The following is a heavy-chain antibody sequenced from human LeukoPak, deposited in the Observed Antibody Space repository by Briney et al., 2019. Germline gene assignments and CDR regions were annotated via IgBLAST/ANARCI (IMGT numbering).Heavy chain of an antibody. CDR1: GGSISSGSYY. CDR2: IYYSGST. J-gene: IGHJ4*02. D-gene: IGHD5-24*01. CDR3: ARDNGNGYSNSDY. V-gene: IGHV4-61*01. Sequence: PSQTLSLTCTVSGGSISSGSYYWSWIRQPPGKGLEWIGYIYYSGSTNYNPSLKSRVTISVDTSKNQFSLKLSSVTAADTAVYYCARDNGNGYSNSDYWGQGTLVTVSS.